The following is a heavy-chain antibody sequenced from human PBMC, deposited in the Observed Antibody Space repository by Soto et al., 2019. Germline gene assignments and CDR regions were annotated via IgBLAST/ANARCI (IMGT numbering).Heavy chain of an antibody. CDR3: ARDYRAIRQQLVPPYYYYYGMDV. CDR2: IITIFGTA. V-gene: IGHV1-69*13. J-gene: IGHJ6*02. D-gene: IGHD6-13*01. Sequence: GASVKVSCKASGGTFSSYAISWVRQAPGQGXEWMGGIITIFGTANYAQKFQGRVTITADESTSTAYMELSSLRSEDTAVYYCARDYRAIRQQLVPPYYYYYGMDVWGQGTTVTVSS. CDR1: GGTFSSYA.